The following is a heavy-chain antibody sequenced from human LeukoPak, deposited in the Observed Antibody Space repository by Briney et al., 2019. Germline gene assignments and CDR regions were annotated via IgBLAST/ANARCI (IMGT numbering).Heavy chain of an antibody. J-gene: IGHJ4*02. CDR3: ARVYYYDSSGNFDY. D-gene: IGHD3-22*01. CDR2: IYHSGST. Sequence: SETLSLTCTVSGGSISSGDYYWSWIRQPPGKGLEWIGYIYHSGSTYYNPSLKSRVTISVDTSKNQFSLKLSSVTAADTAVYYCARVYYYDSSGNFDYWGQGTLVTVSS. V-gene: IGHV4-30-4*01. CDR1: GGSISSGDYY.